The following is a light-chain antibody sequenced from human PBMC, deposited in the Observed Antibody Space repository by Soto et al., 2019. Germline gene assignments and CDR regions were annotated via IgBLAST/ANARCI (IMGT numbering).Light chain of an antibody. CDR3: HQYNNWRT. CDR1: QSVSTN. Sequence: LMMQSPNPLSLSPGERATPSFRASQSVSTNLAWYQQRPGQAPRLLIYGASARATGVPARFSGSGSGTEFTLTISSLQSEDFAIYYCHQYNNWRTFGQGTLLEVK. CDR2: GAS. V-gene: IGKV3-15*01. J-gene: IGKJ5*01.